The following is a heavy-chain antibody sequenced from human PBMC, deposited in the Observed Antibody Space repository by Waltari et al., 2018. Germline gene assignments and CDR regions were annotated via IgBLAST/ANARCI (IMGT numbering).Heavy chain of an antibody. CDR1: GYTFTSYG. V-gene: IGHV1-18*01. D-gene: IGHD3-10*01. CDR2: IIAYNGNT. CDR3: AREWHYYGSGSYSPDAFDI. Sequence: QVQLVQSGAEVKKPGASVKVSCKASGYTFTSYGISWVRQAPGQGLEWMGWIIAYNGNTNYAQKLQGRVTMTTDTSTSTAYMELRSLRSDDTAVYYCAREWHYYGSGSYSPDAFDIWGQGTMVTVSS. J-gene: IGHJ3*02.